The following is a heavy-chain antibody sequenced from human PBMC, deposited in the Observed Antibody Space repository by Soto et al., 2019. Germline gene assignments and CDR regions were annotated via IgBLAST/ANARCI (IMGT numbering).Heavy chain of an antibody. D-gene: IGHD3-9*01. Sequence: QVQLVQSGAEVKKPGASVKVSCQASGYNFFSYGIGWVRQAPGQGLEWMGWISDYKGNTYYAQKFQGRVTMTTDRSASKAYMDLRSLKSDDTAVYYCARVPISGDYDILPGEIDFWGQGTRVTVSS. CDR3: ARVPISGDYDILPGEIDF. J-gene: IGHJ4*02. CDR2: ISDYKGNT. CDR1: GYNFFSYG. V-gene: IGHV1-18*01.